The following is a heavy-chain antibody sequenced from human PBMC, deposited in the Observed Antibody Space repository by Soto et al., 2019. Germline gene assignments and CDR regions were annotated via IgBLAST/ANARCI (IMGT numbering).Heavy chain of an antibody. Sequence: GGSLRLSCAASGFTFSSYAMSWVRQAPGKGLEWVSAISGSGGSTYYADSVKGRFTISRDNSKNTLYLQMNSLRAEDTDVYYCAKDLRLVTSALFDYWGQGTLVTVSS. D-gene: IGHD6-19*01. CDR2: ISGSGGST. J-gene: IGHJ4*02. CDR3: AKDLRLVTSALFDY. CDR1: GFTFSSYA. V-gene: IGHV3-23*01.